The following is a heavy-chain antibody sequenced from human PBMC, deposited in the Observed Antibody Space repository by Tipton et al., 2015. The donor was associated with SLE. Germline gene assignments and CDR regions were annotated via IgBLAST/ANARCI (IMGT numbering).Heavy chain of an antibody. CDR1: GFTFSSYS. J-gene: IGHJ4*02. CDR3: ARDLQLVGY. Sequence: SLRLSCAASGFTFSSYSMNWVRQAPGKGLEWVSYISSSSTIYYADSVKGRFTISRDNAKNSLYLQMNSLRAKDTAVYYCARDLQLVGYWGQGTLVTVSS. D-gene: IGHD6-6*01. CDR2: ISSSSTI. V-gene: IGHV3-48*01.